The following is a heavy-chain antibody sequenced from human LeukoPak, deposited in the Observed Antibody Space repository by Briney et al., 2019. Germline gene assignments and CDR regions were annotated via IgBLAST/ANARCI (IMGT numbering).Heavy chain of an antibody. D-gene: IGHD2-2*01. CDR2: ISSDGSST. CDR3: AREQSTSFGY. CDR1: GFTFSSSW. V-gene: IGHV3-74*01. Sequence: GGSLRLSCAASGFTFSSSWMHWVRQAPGKGLVWVSRISSDGSSTSYADSVKGRFTISRDNAENTLYLQMNSLRAEDTAVYYCAREQSTSFGYWGQGTLVTVSS. J-gene: IGHJ4*02.